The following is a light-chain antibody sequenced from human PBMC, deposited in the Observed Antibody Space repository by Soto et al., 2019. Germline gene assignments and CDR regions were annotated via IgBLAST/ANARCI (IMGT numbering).Light chain of an antibody. V-gene: IGKV3-15*01. CDR2: SAS. CDR1: QSISTE. Sequence: EIAMTQSPATLSVSPGERATLSCRASQSISTELAWYQQIPGQPPRLLIYSASTRATGVPARFTGSGSGAEFPIIISGQQSEDVVIYCWQHSHYWPLTFGQGTRLEI. J-gene: IGKJ2*01. CDR3: QHSHYWPLT.